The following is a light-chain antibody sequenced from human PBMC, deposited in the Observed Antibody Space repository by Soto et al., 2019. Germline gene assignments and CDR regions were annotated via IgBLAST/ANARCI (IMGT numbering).Light chain of an antibody. V-gene: IGKV3-20*01. CDR2: GAS. CDR1: QTISSNY. CDR3: QQYRSSPPEFT. Sequence: EIVLTQSPGTLSLSAGERATLSCRASQTISSNYLAWYQQKPGQAPRLLIFGASYRATGIPDRFSGSGSGTDSTLTISRLEPEDFVVYYCQQYRSSPPEFTFGPGTKVDIK. J-gene: IGKJ3*01.